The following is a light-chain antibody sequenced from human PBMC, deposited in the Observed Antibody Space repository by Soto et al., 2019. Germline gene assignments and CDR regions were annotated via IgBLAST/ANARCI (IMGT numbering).Light chain of an antibody. CDR1: SSNIGAGYD. J-gene: IGLJ3*02. CDR3: QSYDSSRRRV. CDR2: GNS. V-gene: IGLV1-40*01. Sequence: QSVLTQPPSVSGAPGQRVTISCTGSSSNIGAGYDVHWYQQLPGKAPKLLIYGNSNRPSGVPDRFSGSKSGTSASLTITGLQAEDEADYYCQSYDSSRRRVFGGGTKVTVL.